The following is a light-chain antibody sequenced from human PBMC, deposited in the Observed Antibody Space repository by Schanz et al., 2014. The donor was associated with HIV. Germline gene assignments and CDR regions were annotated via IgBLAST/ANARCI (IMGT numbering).Light chain of an antibody. V-gene: IGKV1-5*03. CDR3: QQSYSPPYT. Sequence: DIQMTQSPSTLSASVGDRVTITCRASQTIYSWLAWYQQKPGRAPNLLIYQASTLETGVPSRFSGSGSGTVFTLAISCLQPDDFATYYCQQSYSPPYTFGQGTKVEIK. J-gene: IGKJ2*01. CDR1: QTIYSW. CDR2: QAS.